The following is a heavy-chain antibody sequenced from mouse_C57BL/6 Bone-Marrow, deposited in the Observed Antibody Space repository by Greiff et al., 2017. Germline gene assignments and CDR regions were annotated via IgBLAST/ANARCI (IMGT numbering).Heavy chain of an antibody. D-gene: IGHD2-4*01. CDR2: ISSGSSTI. J-gene: IGHJ4*01. V-gene: IGHV5-17*01. CDR3: ARSGDYGGVYAMDY. Sequence: EVKLMESGGGLVKPGGSLKLSCAASGFTFSDYGMHWVRQAPEKGLEWVAYISSGSSTIYYADTVKGRFTISRDNAKNTLFLQMTSLRSEDTAMYYCARSGDYGGVYAMDYWGQGTSVTVSS. CDR1: GFTFSDYG.